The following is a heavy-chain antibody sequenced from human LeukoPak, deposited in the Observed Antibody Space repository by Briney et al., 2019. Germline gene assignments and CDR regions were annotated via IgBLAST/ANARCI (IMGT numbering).Heavy chain of an antibody. V-gene: IGHV1-8*01. CDR1: GYTFTNYD. Sequence: ASVKVSCKASGYTFTNYDINWERQATGQGLEWIGWMNPNSGNTGYTQKFQGRVTMTRNTSISTAYIELSSLRSEDTAVYYCARGRYESSCYYCDYWGQGTQVTVSS. CDR2: MNPNSGNT. D-gene: IGHD3-22*01. CDR3: ARGRYESSCYYCDY. J-gene: IGHJ4*02.